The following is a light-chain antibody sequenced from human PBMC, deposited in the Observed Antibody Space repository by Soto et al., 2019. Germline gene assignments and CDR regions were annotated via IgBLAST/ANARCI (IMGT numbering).Light chain of an antibody. CDR2: EAT. CDR3: CSFAGSNSWV. J-gene: IGLJ3*02. V-gene: IGLV2-23*01. CDR1: SCDVGTYDL. Sequence: QSALTQPASVSGSPGQSITISCTGSSCDVGTYDLVSWYQHHPGAAPKLMIYEATRRPSGISNRFSGSKSGNTASLTISGLQAEDEADYYCCSFAGSNSWVFGGGTQLTVL.